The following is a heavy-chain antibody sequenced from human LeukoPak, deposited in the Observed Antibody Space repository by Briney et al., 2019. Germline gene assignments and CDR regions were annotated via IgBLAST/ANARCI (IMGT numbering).Heavy chain of an antibody. Sequence: GGSLRLSCAASGFIFKTYTMTWVRQAPGKGLEWVSSITGDCKYITYADSVKGRFTISRDNAKNSLYLQMNSLRAEDTALYYCARLGVGATRDAFDIWGQGTMVTVSS. V-gene: IGHV3-21*04. D-gene: IGHD1-26*01. CDR3: ARLGVGATRDAFDI. CDR2: ITGDCKYI. CDR1: GFIFKTYT. J-gene: IGHJ3*02.